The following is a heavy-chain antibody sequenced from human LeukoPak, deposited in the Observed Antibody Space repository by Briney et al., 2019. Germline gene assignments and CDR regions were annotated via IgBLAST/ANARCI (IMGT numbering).Heavy chain of an antibody. V-gene: IGHV3-7*03. CDR1: GFTFSTYW. Sequence: GGSLRLSCAASGFTFSTYWMTWVRQAPGKGLEWVASLNEDGSEKYYVDSVKGRFTISRDNAQKSLYLDMKSLSAKDTAVYYCARAGTSTEGYWGQGTLVTVSS. CDR3: ARAGTSTEGY. J-gene: IGHJ4*02. CDR2: LNEDGSEK.